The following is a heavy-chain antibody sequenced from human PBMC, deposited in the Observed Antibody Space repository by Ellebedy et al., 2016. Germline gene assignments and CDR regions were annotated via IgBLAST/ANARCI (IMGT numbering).Heavy chain of an antibody. CDR3: ARHSCGGDCYNNAFDP. V-gene: IGHV5-51*01. CDR2: IYPGDSDT. Sequence: GGSLRLSCKTSGYSFTTYWIARVRQMPGKGLEWMGSIYPGDSDTTYRPSFRGPVTISADKSFSTAYVQWSSLKASDTAIYYCARHSCGGDCYNNAFDPWGQGTPVTVSS. J-gene: IGHJ5*02. CDR1: GYSFTTYW. D-gene: IGHD2-21*01.